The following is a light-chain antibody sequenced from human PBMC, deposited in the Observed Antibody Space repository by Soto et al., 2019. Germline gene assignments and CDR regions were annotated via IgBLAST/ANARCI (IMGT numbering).Light chain of an antibody. V-gene: IGLV1-51*02. CDR3: GTWDSSLSARV. J-gene: IGLJ3*02. CDR1: SSNIGNNY. Sequence: QSVLTQPPSVSAAPGQKVTISCSGSSSNIGNNYVSWYQQLPGTAPKLLIYENNKRPSGIPDRFSGSKSGTSATPGITGLQTGDEADYYCGTWDSSLSARVFGGGTKLTVL. CDR2: ENN.